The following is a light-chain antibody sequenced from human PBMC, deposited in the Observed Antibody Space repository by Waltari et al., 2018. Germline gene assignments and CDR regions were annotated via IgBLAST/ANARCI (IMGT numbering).Light chain of an antibody. J-gene: IGLJ2*01. V-gene: IGLV2-8*01. CDR3: SSDAGSNNVV. Sequence: SALTQPPSASGSPGQSVTISCTGTSSDVGRHNFVSWYHQHPGKPPKLMIYEVSKRPSGVPARLSGSKSGNAASLTVSGLQAEDEADYCCSSDAGSNNVVFGGGTKLTVL. CDR1: SSDVGRHNF. CDR2: EVS.